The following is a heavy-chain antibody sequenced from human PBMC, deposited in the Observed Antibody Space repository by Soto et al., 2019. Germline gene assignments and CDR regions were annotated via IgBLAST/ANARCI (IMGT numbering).Heavy chain of an antibody. Sequence: HPGGSLRLSCAASGFTFSSYAMSWVRQAPGKGLEWVSAISGSGGSTYYADSVKGRFTISRDNSKNTLYLQMNSLRAEDTAVYYCAKWPGGYSGYDFTPDYWGQGTLVTVSS. D-gene: IGHD5-12*01. CDR2: ISGSGGST. CDR1: GFTFSSYA. CDR3: AKWPGGYSGYDFTPDY. V-gene: IGHV3-23*01. J-gene: IGHJ4*02.